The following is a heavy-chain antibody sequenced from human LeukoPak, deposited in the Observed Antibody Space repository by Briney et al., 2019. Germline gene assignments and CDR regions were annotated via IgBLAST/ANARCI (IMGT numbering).Heavy chain of an antibody. V-gene: IGHV4-34*01. D-gene: IGHD3-22*01. CDR1: GGSFSGYY. CDR2: INHSGST. Sequence: SETLSFTCAVYGGSFSGYYWSWIRQPPGKGLEWIGEINHSGSTNYNPSLKSRVTISVDTSKSQFSLKLNSMTAADTAVYYCARGAQTYYDKAPVDYWGQGTLVTVSS. J-gene: IGHJ4*02. CDR3: ARGAQTYYDKAPVDY.